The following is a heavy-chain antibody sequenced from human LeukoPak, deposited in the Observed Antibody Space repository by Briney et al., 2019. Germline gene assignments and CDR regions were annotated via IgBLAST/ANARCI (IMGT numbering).Heavy chain of an antibody. J-gene: IGHJ3*02. CDR3: AKGGRAYYDFWSGLDAFDI. CDR2: IRYDGSNK. V-gene: IGHV3-30*02. D-gene: IGHD3-3*01. CDR1: GFTFSSYG. Sequence: GGSLRLSCAASGFTFSSYGMHWLRQAPGKGLEWVAFIRYDGSNKYCADSVKGRFTISRDNSKNTLYLQMNSLRAEDTAVYYCAKGGRAYYDFWSGLDAFDIWGQGTMVTVSS.